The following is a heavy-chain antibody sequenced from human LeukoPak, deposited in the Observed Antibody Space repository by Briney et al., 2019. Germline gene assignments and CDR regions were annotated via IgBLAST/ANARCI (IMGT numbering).Heavy chain of an antibody. CDR1: GASISNSAYY. CDR3: ARLFFVIDT. V-gene: IGHV4-39*01. J-gene: IGHJ5*02. CDR2: VHYSGST. Sequence: SETLSLSCTVSGASISNSAYYWLWIRQPPGEGLECIGTVHYSGSTFYNPSLKSRVSISVDTSKNQFSLQLSSVTAADTAVYYCARLFFVIDTWGRGTLVTVSS. D-gene: IGHD3-3*01.